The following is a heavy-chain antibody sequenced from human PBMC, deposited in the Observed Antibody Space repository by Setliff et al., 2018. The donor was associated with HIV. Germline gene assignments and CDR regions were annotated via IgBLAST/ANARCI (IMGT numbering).Heavy chain of an antibody. CDR3: ARDSGVSSGWKNWFDS. V-gene: IGHV1-18*01. Sequence: ASVKVSCKASGYTFTSYGISWVRQAPGQGLEWMGWISAYNGNTNYAQKLQGRVTITTDESTSTAYMDLSSLRSEDTAVYYCARDSGVSSGWKNWFDSWGQGTPVTVSS. CDR2: ISAYNGNT. J-gene: IGHJ5*01. CDR1: GYTFTSYG. D-gene: IGHD6-19*01.